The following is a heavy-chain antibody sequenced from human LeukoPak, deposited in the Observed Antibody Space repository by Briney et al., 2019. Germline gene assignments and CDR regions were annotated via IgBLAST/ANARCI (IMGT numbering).Heavy chain of an antibody. D-gene: IGHD6-6*01. J-gene: IGHJ6*02. CDR1: GFTFSSYA. V-gene: IGHV3-23*01. CDR2: ISGSGGST. Sequence: PGGSLRLSCAASGFTFSSYAMSWVRQAPGKGLEWVSAISGSGGSTYYADSVKGRFTISRDNSKNTLYLQMNSLRAEDTAVYYCAKAGPSINYYYYGMDVWGQGTTVTVSS. CDR3: AKAGPSINYYYYGMDV.